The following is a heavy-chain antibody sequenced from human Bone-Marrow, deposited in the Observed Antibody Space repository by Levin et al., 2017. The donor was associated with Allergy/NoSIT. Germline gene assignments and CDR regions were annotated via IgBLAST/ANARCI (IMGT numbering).Heavy chain of an antibody. V-gene: IGHV3-30*18. Sequence: GGSLRLSCAASGFTFSSYGIHWVRQAPGKALEWVALISFDGNEKQYADSVKGRFFLSRDDSKNTVSIQMTSLRGEDTVLYYWAKDVYTTPGGFFFDHWGQGALVTVSS. CDR1: GFTFSSYG. CDR2: ISFDGNEK. CDR3: AKDVYTTPGGFFFDH. D-gene: IGHD2-2*02. J-gene: IGHJ4*02.